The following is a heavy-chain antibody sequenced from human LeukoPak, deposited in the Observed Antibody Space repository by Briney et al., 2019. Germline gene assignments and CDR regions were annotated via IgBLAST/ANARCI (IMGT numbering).Heavy chain of an antibody. D-gene: IGHD4-23*01. CDR2: INPSGGST. Sequence: ASVKVSCKASGYTFTSYYMHWVRQAPGQGLEWMGIINPSGGSTSYAQKFQGRVTMTRDTSTSTVYMELSSLRSEDTAVYYCVRGRSPYGGVYYFDYWGQGTLVTVSS. V-gene: IGHV1-46*01. CDR3: VRGRSPYGGVYYFDY. J-gene: IGHJ4*02. CDR1: GYTFTSYY.